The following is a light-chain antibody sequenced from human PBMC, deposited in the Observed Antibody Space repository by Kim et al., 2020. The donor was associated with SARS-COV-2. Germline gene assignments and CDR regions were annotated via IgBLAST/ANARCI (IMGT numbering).Light chain of an antibody. Sequence: IQLTQSPSSLSAVVGDRVTLTCRASQGIRNYLAWYQQKPGKAPKLLIYEGSTLQSGVPSRFSGSGSGTDFTLTISGLQAEDFATYYCQHFKGYPLSFGGGTKVDIK. CDR2: EGS. CDR3: QHFKGYPLS. CDR1: QGIRNY. V-gene: IGKV1-9*01. J-gene: IGKJ4*01.